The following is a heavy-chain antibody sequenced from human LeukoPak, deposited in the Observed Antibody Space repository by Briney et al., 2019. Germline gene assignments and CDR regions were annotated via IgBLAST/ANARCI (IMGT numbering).Heavy chain of an antibody. J-gene: IGHJ5*02. CDR1: GGSISSHY. D-gene: IGHD3-3*01. CDR3: ARAERITIFGVVIRFDP. Sequence: SETLSLTYTVSGGSISSHYWSWIRQPPGKGLEWIGYIYYSGSTNYNPSLKSRVTISVDTSKNQFSLKLSSVTAADTAVYYCARAERITIFGVVIRFDPWGQGTLVTVSS. CDR2: IYYSGST. V-gene: IGHV4-59*11.